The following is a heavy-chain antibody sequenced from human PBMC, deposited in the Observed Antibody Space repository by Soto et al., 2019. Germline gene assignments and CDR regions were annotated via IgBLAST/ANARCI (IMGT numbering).Heavy chain of an antibody. CDR1: GFTVSSNY. V-gene: IGHV3-53*01. Sequence: GGSLRLSCAASGFTVSSNYMSWVRQAPGKGLAWVSVIYSGGITYYADSVKGRFTISRDNSKNTLYLQMNSLRAEDTAVYYCARGLGITGTNWFDPWGREPWSPSPQ. J-gene: IGHJ5*02. CDR3: ARGLGITGTNWFDP. CDR2: IYSGGIT. D-gene: IGHD1-20*01.